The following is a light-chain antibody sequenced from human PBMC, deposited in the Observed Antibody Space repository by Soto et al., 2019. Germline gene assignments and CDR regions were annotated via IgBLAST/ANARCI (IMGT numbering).Light chain of an antibody. CDR1: QSVGSS. Sequence: TQSPATLSLSPGERATLSCRTSQSVGSSLAWYQQKPGQPPRLLIYDSSNRATGIPGRFSGSGSGTDFTLTISSLEPADFAVYYCQQRSLLFTFGGGTKV. CDR3: QQRSLLFT. CDR2: DSS. J-gene: IGKJ4*01. V-gene: IGKV3-11*01.